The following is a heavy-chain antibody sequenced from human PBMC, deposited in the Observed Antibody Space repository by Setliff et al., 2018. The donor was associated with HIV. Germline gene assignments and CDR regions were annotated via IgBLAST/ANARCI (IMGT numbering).Heavy chain of an antibody. CDR2: IYPGDTDT. CDR3: VRRRGCSRGTFDI. CDR1: GYSFTIYW. J-gene: IGHJ3*02. D-gene: IGHD6-13*01. V-gene: IGHV5-51*01. Sequence: PGESLKISCKGFGYSFTIYWIGWVRQMPGKGLEWMGIIYPGDTDTRYSPSSQGQVTISADKSISTAYLQWSSLRVSDTAMYYCVRRRGCSRGTFDIWGQGTMVTVSS.